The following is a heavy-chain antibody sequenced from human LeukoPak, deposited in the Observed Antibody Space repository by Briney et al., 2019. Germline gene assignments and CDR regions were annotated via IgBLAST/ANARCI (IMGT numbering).Heavy chain of an antibody. D-gene: IGHD1-1*01. CDR1: GYIITNYY. CDR2: IDPRDGSA. CDR3: ARGGTILYDY. V-gene: IGHV1-46*01. J-gene: IGHJ4*02. Sequence: ASVKVSCKASGYIITNYYIHWVRQAPGQGLEWVGIIDPRDGSANSAQQIQGRITVTRDTSTGTVYMDLSSLRSEDTAIYYCARGGTILYDYWGQGTQVTVSS.